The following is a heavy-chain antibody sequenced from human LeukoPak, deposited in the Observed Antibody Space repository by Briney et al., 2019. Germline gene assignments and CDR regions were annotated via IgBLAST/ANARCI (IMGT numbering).Heavy chain of an antibody. D-gene: IGHD6-19*01. CDR2: ISGSGGST. Sequence: PGGSLRLSCAASGFTFSSYAMSWVRQAPGKGLEWVSAISGSGGSTYYADSVKGRFTISRDNSKNTLHLQMNSLRAEDTAVYYCAKLVFGVAVPGYFDYWGQGTLVTVSS. V-gene: IGHV3-23*01. J-gene: IGHJ4*02. CDR3: AKLVFGVAVPGYFDY. CDR1: GFTFSSYA.